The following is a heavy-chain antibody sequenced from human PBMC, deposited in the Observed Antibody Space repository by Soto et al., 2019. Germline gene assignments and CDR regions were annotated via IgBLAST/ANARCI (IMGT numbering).Heavy chain of an antibody. Sequence: GGSLRLSCAASGVSFSRDAMSWVPQALGKGLEWVSAISGSGGSTYYADSVKGRFTISRDNSKNTLYLQMNSLRAEDTAVYYCAKTRPRVLILFDYWGQGTLVTGS. CDR3: AKTRPRVLILFDY. J-gene: IGHJ4*02. CDR1: GVSFSRDA. D-gene: IGHD2-8*02. CDR2: ISGSGGST. V-gene: IGHV3-23*01.